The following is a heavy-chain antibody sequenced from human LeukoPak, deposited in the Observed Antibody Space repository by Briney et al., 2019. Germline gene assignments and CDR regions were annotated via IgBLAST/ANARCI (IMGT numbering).Heavy chain of an antibody. Sequence: ASVKVSCKASGYTFTGYYMHWVRQAPGQGLEWMGWINPNSGGTNYAQKFQGRVTMTRDTSISTAYMELSRLRSDDTAVYYCAREEGIAVAGTDYWGQGNLVTVSS. V-gene: IGHV1-2*02. CDR3: AREEGIAVAGTDY. J-gene: IGHJ4*02. CDR2: INPNSGGT. D-gene: IGHD6-19*01. CDR1: GYTFTGYY.